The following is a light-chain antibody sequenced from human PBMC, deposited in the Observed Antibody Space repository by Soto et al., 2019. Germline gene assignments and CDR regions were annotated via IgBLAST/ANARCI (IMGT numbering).Light chain of an antibody. CDR1: QSVGNN. CDR2: GAS. CDR3: QHHDKWPRT. V-gene: IGKV3-15*01. J-gene: IGKJ1*01. Sequence: DIMMTQSPVALSVSPGERATLSCMASQSVGNNVAWYQQKPGQAPRLLIHGASTRATGVPARFSGSWSGTECTLTIASLQSEDVSVYYCQHHDKWPRTFGQGTKVDIK.